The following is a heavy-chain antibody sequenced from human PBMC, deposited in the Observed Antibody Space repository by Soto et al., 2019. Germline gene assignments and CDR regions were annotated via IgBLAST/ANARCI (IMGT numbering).Heavy chain of an antibody. J-gene: IGHJ6*03. CDR3: ARGIIRFMKWNGGGYSYNYYMDV. CDR1: GESLSGYY. V-gene: IGHV4-34*01. CDR2: ITHSGST. Sequence: QVQLQQWGAGLLKPSETLSLTCGVSGESLSGYYWSWIRQSPEEGLEWIGVITHSGSTNYNPSLTSRVTISIDTSKNHFSLKLNSVTDADTSVYYCARGIIRFMKWNGGGYSYNYYMDVWGNGTTVTVSS. D-gene: IGHD3-3*01.